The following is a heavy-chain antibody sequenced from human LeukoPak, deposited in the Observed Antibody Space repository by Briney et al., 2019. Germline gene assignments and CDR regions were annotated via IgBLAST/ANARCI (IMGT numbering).Heavy chain of an antibody. D-gene: IGHD2-21*02. CDR3: ARAAYCGGDCYYFDQ. Sequence: PGGSLGLSCAGSGFSFSSYSINWVRHAPGKGLEWVSYISTGSNTIYYADSVRGRFTISRDNARNSLYMQMNSLRNEDTAVSYCARAAYCGGDCYYFDQWGQGTLVTVSS. V-gene: IGHV3-48*02. CDR2: ISTGSNTI. CDR1: GFSFSSYS. J-gene: IGHJ4*02.